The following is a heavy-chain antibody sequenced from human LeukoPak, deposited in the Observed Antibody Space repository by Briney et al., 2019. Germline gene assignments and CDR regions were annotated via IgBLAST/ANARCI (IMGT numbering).Heavy chain of an antibody. CDR3: ARGYYYDSSGYYLTDFDY. CDR2: INPSGGST. V-gene: IGHV1-46*01. Sequence: ASVKVSCKASGYTFTSYYMHWVRQAPGRGLEWMGIINPSGGSTSYAQKFQGRVTMTRDTSTSTVYMELSSLRSEDTAVYYCARGYYYDSSGYYLTDFDYWGQGTLVTVSS. D-gene: IGHD3-22*01. J-gene: IGHJ4*02. CDR1: GYTFTSYY.